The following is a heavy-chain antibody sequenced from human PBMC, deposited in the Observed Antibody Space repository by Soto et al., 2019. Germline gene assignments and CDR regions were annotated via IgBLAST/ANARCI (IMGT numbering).Heavy chain of an antibody. CDR1: GGSISSSSYF. CDR3: ASGIGYYFAA. V-gene: IGHV4-39*01. CDR2: IHYRGST. J-gene: IGHJ4*02. D-gene: IGHD1-1*01. Sequence: SETLSPTCTVSGGSISSSSYFWGWIRQPPGKGLEWIANIHYRGSTYYNASLKIRVTISVDMSNNQFSLKLSSVTAADSAVYSCASGIGYYFAAWGQGTLVTVSS.